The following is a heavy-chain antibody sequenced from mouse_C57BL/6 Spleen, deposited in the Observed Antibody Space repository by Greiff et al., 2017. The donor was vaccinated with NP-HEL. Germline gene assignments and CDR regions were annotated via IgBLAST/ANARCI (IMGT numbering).Heavy chain of an antibody. CDR1: GFTFSDYG. J-gene: IGHJ2*01. D-gene: IGHD1-1*01. V-gene: IGHV5-17*01. CDR2: ISSGSSTI. CDR3: AKAIYYYGSSYGFDY. Sequence: EVKVVDSGGGLVKPGGSLKLSCAASGFTFSDYGMHWVRQAPEKGLEWVAYISSGSSTIYYADTVKGRFTISRDNAKNTLFLQMTSLRSEDTAMYYCAKAIYYYGSSYGFDYWGQGTTLTVSS.